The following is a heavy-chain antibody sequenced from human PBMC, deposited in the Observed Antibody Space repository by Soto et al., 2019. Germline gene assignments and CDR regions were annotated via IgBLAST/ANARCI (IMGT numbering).Heavy chain of an antibody. CDR3: GRGPRPSSIGTGAF. D-gene: IGHD3-10*01. CDR2: ISDDGTTI. V-gene: IGHV3-74*01. Sequence: DVQLVESGGGLVQPGGSARLSCAASGFVFEMYWMHWVRQAPGQGLEWVSRISDDGTTIHYADSVKGRFTISRDNAQNTLFLEMTALRDEDTAVYYCGRGPRPSSIGTGAFWGQGSPVTVSS. CDR1: GFVFEMYW. J-gene: IGHJ4*02.